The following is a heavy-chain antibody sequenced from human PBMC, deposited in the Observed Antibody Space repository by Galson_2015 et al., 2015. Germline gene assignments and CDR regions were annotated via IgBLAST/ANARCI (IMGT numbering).Heavy chain of an antibody. J-gene: IGHJ5*02. CDR3: AKGGFNTWFDP. CDR2: IGSSGSNT. Sequence: SLRLSCAASGFTFSSYAMSWVRQAPGKGLEWVSLIGSSGSNTYYADSVKGRFTISRDNSKNTLYLQMNSLTAENTAEYYCAKGGFNTWFDPWGQGTLVTVSS. V-gene: IGHV3-23*01. CDR1: GFTFSSYA. D-gene: IGHD3-10*01.